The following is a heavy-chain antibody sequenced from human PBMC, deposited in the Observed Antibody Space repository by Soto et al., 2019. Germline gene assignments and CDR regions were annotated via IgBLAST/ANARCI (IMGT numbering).Heavy chain of an antibody. V-gene: IGHV4-39*01. CDR2: IYYSGST. J-gene: IGHJ4*02. CDR3: ARRDVDSEPFDY. CDR1: GGSISSSSYY. Sequence: QLQLQESGPGLVKPSETLSLTCTVSGGSISSSSYYWGWIRQPPGKGLEWIGSIYYSGSTYYNPSLKSRVTMSVDTSKNQFSLKLSSVTAADTAVYYCARRDVDSEPFDYWGQGTLVTVSS. D-gene: IGHD5-12*01.